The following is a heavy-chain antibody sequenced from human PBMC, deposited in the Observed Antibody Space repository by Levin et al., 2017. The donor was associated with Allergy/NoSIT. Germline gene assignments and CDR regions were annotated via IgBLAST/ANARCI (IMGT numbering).Heavy chain of an antibody. CDR1: GFTFSSYS. V-gene: IGHV3-21*01. J-gene: IGHJ4*02. D-gene: IGHD1-26*01. Sequence: GESLKISCAASGFTFSSYSMNWVRQAPGKGLEWVSSISSSSSYIYYADSVKGRFTISRDNAKNSLYLQMNSLRAEDTAVYYCASTSGSSDYWGQGTLVTVSS. CDR2: ISSSSSYI. CDR3: ASTSGSSDY.